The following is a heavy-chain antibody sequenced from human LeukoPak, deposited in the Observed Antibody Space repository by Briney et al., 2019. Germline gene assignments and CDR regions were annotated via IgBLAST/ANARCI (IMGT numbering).Heavy chain of an antibody. CDR2: IKQDGSGK. J-gene: IGHJ4*02. CDR3: ARDGGHGGDLDY. Sequence: GGSLRLSCAASGFTFTTYWMHWVRQAPGKGLEWVANIKQDGSGKYYVDSAKGRFTISRDNGKNSVYLQMNSLRAEDTAVYYCARDGGHGGDLDYWGQGTLVTVSS. CDR1: GFTFTTYW. D-gene: IGHD2-21*02. V-gene: IGHV3-7*01.